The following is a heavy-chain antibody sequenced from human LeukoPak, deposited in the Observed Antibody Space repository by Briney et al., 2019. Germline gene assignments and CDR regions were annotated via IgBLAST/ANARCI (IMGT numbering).Heavy chain of an antibody. D-gene: IGHD2-2*01. CDR2: IYYSGNT. CDR1: NGSFNSANHY. CDR3: ARGHGVPAALEYFQD. V-gene: IGHV4-61*01. J-gene: IGHJ1*01. Sequence: SETLSLTCTVSNGSFNSANHYWSWIRQPPGKGLEWIVYIYYSGNTNYNPSLKSRVTMSVDTSKNQFSLKLNSVTAADTAVYYCARGHGVPAALEYFQDWGQGTVVTVSS.